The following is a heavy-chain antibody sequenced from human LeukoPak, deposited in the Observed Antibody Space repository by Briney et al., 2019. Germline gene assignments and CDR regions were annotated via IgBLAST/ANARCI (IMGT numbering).Heavy chain of an antibody. CDR3: ARDRRNTGSFFGY. CDR2: ISSSSSYI. Sequence: PGGSLRLSCAASGFTFSSYSMNWVRQAPGKGLEWVSSISSSSSYIYYADSVKGRFTISRDNAKNSLYLQMNSLRAEDTAVYYCARDRRNTGSFFGYWGQGTLVTVSS. CDR1: GFTFSSYS. J-gene: IGHJ4*02. D-gene: IGHD1-26*01. V-gene: IGHV3-21*01.